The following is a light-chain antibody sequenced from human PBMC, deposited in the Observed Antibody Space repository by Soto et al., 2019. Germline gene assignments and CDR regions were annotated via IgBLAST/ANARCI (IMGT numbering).Light chain of an antibody. Sequence: EIVLTQSPGTLSLSPWERATLSCRASQNVSSSYLAWYQQKPGQAPRLLTYGASTRATGIPDRFSGSGSGTDFTLTSSRLEPGDFAVYYCQQYNSAPSTFGGGTTVEIK. CDR3: QQYNSAPST. J-gene: IGKJ4*01. CDR2: GAS. CDR1: QNVSSSY. V-gene: IGKV3-20*01.